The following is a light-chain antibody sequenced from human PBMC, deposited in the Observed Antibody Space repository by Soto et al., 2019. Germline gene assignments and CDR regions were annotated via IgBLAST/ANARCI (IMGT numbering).Light chain of an antibody. CDR3: QQYNKWPWT. Sequence: EIVMTQSPATLSVSPGDGATLSCRASQSVDSNLAWYQQKPGQTPRLLMYGASTRPTGIPARFSGSGSGTEFTLTISSLQSEDFAVYYCQQYNKWPWTFGQGTKVDI. CDR2: GAS. V-gene: IGKV3D-15*01. J-gene: IGKJ1*01. CDR1: QSVDSN.